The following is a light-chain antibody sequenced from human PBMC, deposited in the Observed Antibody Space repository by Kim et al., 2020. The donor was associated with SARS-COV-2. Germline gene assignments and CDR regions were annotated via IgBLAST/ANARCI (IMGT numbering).Light chain of an antibody. CDR3: QQSQRFPLYA. J-gene: IGKJ2*01. Sequence: DIQMTQSPSSVSASVGDRVTITCRASQRIGNWLAWYQQKPGKAPKLLINVASTLQSGVPSRFSGSGSGTDFTLTINNLQPEDFATYYCQQSQRFPLYACGQGTKLEI. V-gene: IGKV1D-12*01. CDR1: QRIGNW. CDR2: VAS.